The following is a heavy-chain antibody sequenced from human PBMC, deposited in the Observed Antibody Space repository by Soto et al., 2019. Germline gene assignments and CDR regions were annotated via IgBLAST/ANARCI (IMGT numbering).Heavy chain of an antibody. CDR1: GGTFSSYA. J-gene: IGHJ6*02. V-gene: IGHV1-69*01. CDR2: ISPIFGTA. CDR3: ATSPYCSSTSCYTDYYGMDV. D-gene: IGHD2-2*02. Sequence: QVQLVQSGAEVKKPGSSVKVSCKASGGTFSSYAISWVRQAPGQGLAWMGGISPIFGTANYAQKFQGRVTITADESTSTAYMELSSLRSEDTAVYYCATSPYCSSTSCYTDYYGMDVWGQGTTVTVSS.